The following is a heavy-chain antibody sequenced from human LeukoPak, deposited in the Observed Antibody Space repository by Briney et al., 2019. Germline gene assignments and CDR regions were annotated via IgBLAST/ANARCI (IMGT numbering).Heavy chain of an antibody. CDR3: ARDRGYDSLDY. CDR2: ISFDGGHK. Sequence: GGSLRLSCAASGFTFDSYTLHWVRQAPGKGLEWVALISFDGGHKDYADSVKGRFTISRDNSKNTLFLQMNTLKTEDTAVYYCARDRGYDSLDYWGQGALVTVSS. V-gene: IGHV3-30-3*01. D-gene: IGHD5-12*01. CDR1: GFTFDSYT. J-gene: IGHJ4*02.